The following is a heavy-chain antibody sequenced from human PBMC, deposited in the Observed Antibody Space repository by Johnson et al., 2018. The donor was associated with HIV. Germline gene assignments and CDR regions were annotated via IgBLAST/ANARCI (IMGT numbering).Heavy chain of an antibody. D-gene: IGHD1-26*01. Sequence: QVQLVESGGGLVQPGGSLRLSCAASGFTFSSYWMSWVRQAPGKGLEWVAVISYDGSNKYYADSVKGRFTISRDNSKNTLYLQMNSLRAEDTAVYYCAKCLDSGSYYGDHAFDIWGQGTMVTVSS. CDR2: ISYDGSNK. CDR1: GFTFSSYW. CDR3: AKCLDSGSYYGDHAFDI. V-gene: IGHV3-30*18. J-gene: IGHJ3*02.